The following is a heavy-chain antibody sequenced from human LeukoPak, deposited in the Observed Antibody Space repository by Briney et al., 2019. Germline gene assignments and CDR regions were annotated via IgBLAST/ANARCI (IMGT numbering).Heavy chain of an antibody. D-gene: IGHD4-23*01. CDR2: ISYDGSNK. V-gene: IGHV3-30-3*01. Sequence: PGRSLRLSCAASGFTFSSYAMYWVRQAPGKGLECVALISYDGSNKYYADSVKGRFTVSRDNSKNTLYLQMNGLRAEDTAVYYCAGQGYYGGNDYSLDVWGQGTTVTVSS. CDR3: AGQGYYGGNDYSLDV. CDR1: GFTFSSYA. J-gene: IGHJ6*02.